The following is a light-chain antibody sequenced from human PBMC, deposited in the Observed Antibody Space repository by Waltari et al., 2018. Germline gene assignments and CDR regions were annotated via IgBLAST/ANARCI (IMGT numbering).Light chain of an antibody. CDR3: QVWDNSIAV. V-gene: IGLV3-1*01. Sequence: SYELIQSPSLSVSPGQTVTITCSGDKLDDKYVSWYQQKSGQSPVLVIFQDTKWPSGIPERFSGSNSGNTATLTISGTQSTDEADYFCQVWDNSIAVFGG. CDR2: QDT. J-gene: IGLJ2*01. CDR1: KLDDKY.